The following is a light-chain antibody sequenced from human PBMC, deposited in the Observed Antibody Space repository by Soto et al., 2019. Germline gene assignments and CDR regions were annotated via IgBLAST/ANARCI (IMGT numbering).Light chain of an antibody. CDR3: QQLNSYPIT. Sequence: DIQMTQSPSSLSASVGDRVTITCRASQGISSWLAWYQQKPEKAPKSLIYGASTLHSGVPSRFSGSGSGTDFTLTISSLQSEDFATYYCQQLNSYPITFGQGTRLEI. CDR2: GAS. J-gene: IGKJ5*01. V-gene: IGKV1D-16*01. CDR1: QGISSW.